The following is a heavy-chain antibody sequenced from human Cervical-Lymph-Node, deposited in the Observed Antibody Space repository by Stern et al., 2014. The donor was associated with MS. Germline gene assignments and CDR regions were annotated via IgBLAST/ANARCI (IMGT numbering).Heavy chain of an antibody. V-gene: IGHV4-34*01. Sequence: QVQLQQWGAGLLKPSETLSLTCTVYGESFSGYFWTWIRQSPGKGLEWIGEINHSGRTNYNPSLKSRVTISVDTSKNQFSLRVNSGTAADTAIYYCTRLRCGSIGCYRTRGPMDVWGQGTTVTVSS. D-gene: IGHD2-2*02. CDR1: GESFSGYF. J-gene: IGHJ6*02. CDR3: TRLRCGSIGCYRTRGPMDV. CDR2: INHSGRT.